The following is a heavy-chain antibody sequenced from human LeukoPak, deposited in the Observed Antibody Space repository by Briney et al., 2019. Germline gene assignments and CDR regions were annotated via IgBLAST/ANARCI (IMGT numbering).Heavy chain of an antibody. CDR1: GFTFRAYA. CDR2: ISGSSDNT. CDR3: ARVSRGITMVRSYFDY. J-gene: IGHJ4*02. V-gene: IGHV3-23*01. D-gene: IGHD3-10*01. Sequence: GGSLRLSCAASGFTFRAYAMTWVRQAPGKGLEWVSTISGSSDNTFYAVSVKGRFTISRDNSKKTMYLQMNSLRADDTAVYYCARVSRGITMVRSYFDYWGQGTLVTVSS.